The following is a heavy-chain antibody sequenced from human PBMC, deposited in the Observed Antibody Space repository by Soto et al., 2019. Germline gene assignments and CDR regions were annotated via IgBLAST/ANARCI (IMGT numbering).Heavy chain of an antibody. D-gene: IGHD5-12*01. Sequence: EVKLLESGGALVQPGGSLRLSCAASGFNFFDHDMSWVRQAPGKGLEWVSSITVGGAQKDYGKTVKGRFTISRDNSNAPFFPQMDCLQVEDTAIYYCARMPGGGWQRSFDYWGQGTAVTVSS. CDR3: ARMPGGGWQRSFDY. CDR2: ITVGGAQK. CDR1: GFNFFDHD. J-gene: IGHJ4*02. V-gene: IGHV3-23*01.